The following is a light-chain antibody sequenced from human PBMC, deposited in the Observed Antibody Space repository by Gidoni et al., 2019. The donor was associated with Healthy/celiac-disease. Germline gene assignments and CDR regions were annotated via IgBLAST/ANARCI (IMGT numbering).Light chain of an antibody. CDR1: QSISSY. Sequence: DIQMTQSPSSLSASVGDRVTITCRASQSISSYLNWYQQKPGKAPKLLIYAASSLQSGVPSGFSGSGSGTDFTLTISSLQPEDFATYYCQQSYSTPRTFGQXTKLEIK. V-gene: IGKV1-39*01. CDR3: QQSYSTPRT. J-gene: IGKJ2*01. CDR2: AAS.